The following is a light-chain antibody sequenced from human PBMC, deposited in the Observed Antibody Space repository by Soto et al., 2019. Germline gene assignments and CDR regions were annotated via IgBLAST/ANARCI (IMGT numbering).Light chain of an antibody. CDR3: SSYTSSSTLYV. J-gene: IGLJ1*01. CDR2: AGS. CDR1: SSDVGGYNY. V-gene: IGLV2-14*01. Sequence: QSALTQPASVSGSPGQSITISCTGTSSDVGGYNYVSWYQQHPGKAPKLMIFAGSNRPSGVSNLFSGSKSGNTASLTISGLQAEDEADYYCSSYTSSSTLYVFGTGTKLTVL.